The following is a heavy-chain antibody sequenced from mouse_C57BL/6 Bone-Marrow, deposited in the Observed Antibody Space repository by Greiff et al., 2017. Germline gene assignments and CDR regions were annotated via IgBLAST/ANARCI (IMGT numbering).Heavy chain of an antibody. CDR2: IHPNSGST. CDR1: GYTFTSYW. J-gene: IGHJ3*01. V-gene: IGHV1-64*01. CDR3: ARSKRRIEPFAY. Sequence: QVQLQQPGAELVKPGASVKLSCKASGYTFTSYWLHWVKQRPGQGLEWIGMIHPNSGSTNYNEKFKSKATLTVDKSSSTGYMQLSSLTSEDSAVYYCARSKRRIEPFAYWGQGTLVTVSA.